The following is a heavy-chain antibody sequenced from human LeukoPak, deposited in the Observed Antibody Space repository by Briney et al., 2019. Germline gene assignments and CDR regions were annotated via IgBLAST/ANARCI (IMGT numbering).Heavy chain of an antibody. D-gene: IGHD3-22*01. V-gene: IGHV1-69*13. Sequence: GASVKVSCKASGGTFSSYAISWVRQAPGQGLEWMGGIIPIFGTANYAQKFQGRVTITADESTSTAYMELSSLRSEDTAVYYCARGYYDSSGYYYLRFDYWGQGTLVTVSS. CDR1: GGTFSSYA. J-gene: IGHJ4*02. CDR2: IIPIFGTA. CDR3: ARGYYDSSGYYYLRFDY.